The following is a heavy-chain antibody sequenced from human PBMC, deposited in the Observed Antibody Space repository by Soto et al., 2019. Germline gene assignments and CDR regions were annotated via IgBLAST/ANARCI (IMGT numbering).Heavy chain of an antibody. D-gene: IGHD3-3*01. CDR3: ARVERVGGAGADYDFWTGGAYDY. Sequence: PGGSLRLSCAASGFTVSSNYMSWVRQAPGKGLEWVSVIYSGGSTYYADSVKGRFTISRDNSKNTLYLQMNSLRAEDTAGYYCARVERVGGAGADYDFWTGGAYDYWGQGTLVTVSS. CDR2: IYSGGST. V-gene: IGHV3-53*01. CDR1: GFTVSSNY. J-gene: IGHJ4*02.